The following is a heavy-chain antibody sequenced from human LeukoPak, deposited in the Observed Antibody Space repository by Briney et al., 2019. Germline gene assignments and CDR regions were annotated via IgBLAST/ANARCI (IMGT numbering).Heavy chain of an antibody. J-gene: IGHJ4*02. D-gene: IGHD3-22*01. CDR1: GYTFTSYA. V-gene: IGHV1-3*01. CDR3: ARGRYYYDSSGSDY. CDR2: INAGNGNT. Sequence: ASVKVSCKASGYTFTSYAMHWVRQAPGQRLEWMGWINAGNGNTKYSQKFQGRVTITRDTSASTAYKELSSLRSEDTAVYYYARGRYYYDSSGSDYWGQGTLVTVSS.